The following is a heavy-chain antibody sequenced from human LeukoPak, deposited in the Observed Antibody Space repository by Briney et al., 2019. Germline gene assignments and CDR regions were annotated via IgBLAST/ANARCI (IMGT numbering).Heavy chain of an antibody. CDR3: ARDAPPYDSSTPGGY. D-gene: IGHD3-3*01. V-gene: IGHV3-33*01. J-gene: IGHJ4*02. CDR2: IWYDGCNK. CDR1: GFTFSSYG. Sequence: PSGGSLRLSCAASGFTFSSYGMHWVRQAPGKGLEWVAVIWYDGCNKYYADSVKVRFTISRDNSKNTLYLQMNSLRAEDTAVYYCARDAPPYDSSTPGGYWGQGTLVTVFS.